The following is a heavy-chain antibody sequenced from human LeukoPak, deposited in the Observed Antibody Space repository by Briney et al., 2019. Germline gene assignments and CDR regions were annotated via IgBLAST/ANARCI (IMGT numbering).Heavy chain of an antibody. D-gene: IGHD5-24*01. J-gene: IGHJ3*02. CDR3: ARALGDPTINALGAFDI. Sequence: PGGSLRLSCAASGFTFSSYAMSWVRQAPGKGLEWVSYISRSSSYTDYADSVKGRFTISRDNAKSALYLQMNSLRAEDTAVYYCARALGDPTINALGAFDIWGQGTTVIVSS. CDR2: ISRSSSYT. CDR1: GFTFSSYA. V-gene: IGHV3-21*05.